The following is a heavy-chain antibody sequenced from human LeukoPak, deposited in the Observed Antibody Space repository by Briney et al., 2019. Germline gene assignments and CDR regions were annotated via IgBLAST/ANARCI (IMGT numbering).Heavy chain of an antibody. V-gene: IGHV1-2*02. CDR3: ARSENGGTMVRGVIALSDY. Sequence: VASVTVSCKASGYTFTGYYMHWVRQAPGQGLEWMGWINPNSGGTNYAQKFQGRVTMTRDTSISTAYMELSRLRSDDTAVYYCARSENGGTMVRGVIALSDYWGQGTLVTVSS. CDR2: INPNSGGT. CDR1: GYTFTGYY. D-gene: IGHD3-10*01. J-gene: IGHJ4*02.